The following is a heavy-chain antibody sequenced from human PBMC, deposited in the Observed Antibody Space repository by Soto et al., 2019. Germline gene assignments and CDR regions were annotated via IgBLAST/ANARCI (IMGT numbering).Heavy chain of an antibody. CDR3: ARSFIAAAGSFAFDI. Sequence: QVQLVQSGAEVKKPGASVKVSCKASGYTFTSYAMHWVRQAPGQRLEWMGWINAGNGNTKYSQKFQGRVTITRDTSASTAYMELSSLRYEDTAVYYCARSFIAAAGSFAFDIWGQGTMVTVSS. CDR1: GYTFTSYA. V-gene: IGHV1-3*01. D-gene: IGHD6-13*01. CDR2: INAGNGNT. J-gene: IGHJ3*02.